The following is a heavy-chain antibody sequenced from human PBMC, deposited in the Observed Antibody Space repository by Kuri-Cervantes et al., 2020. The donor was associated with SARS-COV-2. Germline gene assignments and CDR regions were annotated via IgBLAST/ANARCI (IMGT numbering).Heavy chain of an antibody. J-gene: IGHJ6*02. CDR2: MSYSGST. D-gene: IGHD3-10*01. V-gene: IGHV4-30-4*08. CDR3: ARDNYYGSGSFSPYYGQDV. CDR1: GYSISSGYY. Sequence: SETLSLTCAVSGYSISSGYYWGWIRQPPGKGLEWVGYMSYSGSTYYNPSLKSRLTISVDTSKNQFSLNLKSVTAADTAVYFCARDNYYGSGSFSPYYGQDVWGQGTTVTVSS.